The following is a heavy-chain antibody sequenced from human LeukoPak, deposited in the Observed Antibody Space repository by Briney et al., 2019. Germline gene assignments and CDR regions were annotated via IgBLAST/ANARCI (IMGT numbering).Heavy chain of an antibody. CDR3: ARQGGVVIIPEFDY. Sequence: SETLSLTCTVSGGSISSYYWSWIRQPPGKGLEWIGYIYYSGNTNYNPSLKSRVTISVDTSKNQFSLKLSSVTAADTAVYYCARQGGVVIIPEFDYWGQGTLVTVSS. D-gene: IGHD3-3*01. CDR1: GGSISSYY. V-gene: IGHV4-59*08. CDR2: IYYSGNT. J-gene: IGHJ4*02.